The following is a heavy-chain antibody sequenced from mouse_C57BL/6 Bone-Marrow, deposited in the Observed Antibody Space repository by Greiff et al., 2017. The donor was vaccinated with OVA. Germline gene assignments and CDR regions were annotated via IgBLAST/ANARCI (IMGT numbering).Heavy chain of an antibody. CDR3: TRKVTNWGDWYFDV. D-gene: IGHD4-1*01. Sequence: VQLKQSGTVLARPGASVKMSCKTSGYTFTSYWMHWVKQRPGQGLEWIGAIYPGNSDTSYNQKFKGKAKLTAVTSASTAYMELSSLTNEDSAVYYCTRKVTNWGDWYFDVWGTGTTVTVSS. CDR2: IYPGNSDT. J-gene: IGHJ1*03. V-gene: IGHV1-5*01. CDR1: GYTFTSYW.